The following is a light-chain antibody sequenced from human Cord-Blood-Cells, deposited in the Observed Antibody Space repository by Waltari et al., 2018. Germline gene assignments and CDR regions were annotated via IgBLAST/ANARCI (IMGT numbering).Light chain of an antibody. V-gene: IGLV2-14*01. Sequence: QSALTQPASVSGSPGQSITISCTGTSSDVGGYNYVSWYQQHPGKAPKLMIYDVSKRPSGFSNRFSGSKSGNTASLTLSVLQAEDEADYYFSSYTSSSTWVFGGGTKLPVL. CDR1: SSDVGGYNY. J-gene: IGLJ3*02. CDR3: SSYTSSSTWV. CDR2: DVS.